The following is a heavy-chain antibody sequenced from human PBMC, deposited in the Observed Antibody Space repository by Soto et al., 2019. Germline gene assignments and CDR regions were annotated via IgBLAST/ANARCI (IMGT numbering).Heavy chain of an antibody. V-gene: IGHV4-39*01. J-gene: IGHJ4*02. CDR3: ATLKGRAVAGIHD. CDR1: GASISSSSYY. D-gene: IGHD6-19*01. CDR2: MYYSGST. Sequence: QLQLQESGPGLVKPSETLSLKCTVSGASISSSSYYWGWIRQPPGKGLESIGSMYYSGSTYYNPSLEVRLTIAVDMSKTQFSVKLSSVTAADTAVYYCATLKGRAVAGIHDWGQGTLVTVS.